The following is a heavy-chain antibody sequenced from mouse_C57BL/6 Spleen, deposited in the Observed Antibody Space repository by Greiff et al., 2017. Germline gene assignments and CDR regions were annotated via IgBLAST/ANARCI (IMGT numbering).Heavy chain of an antibody. Sequence: VKVVESGAELVRPGTSVKVSCKASGYAFTNYLIEWVKQRPGQGLEWIGVINPGSGGTNYNEKFKGKATLTADKSSSTAYMQLSSLTSEDSAVYFGARGRDYYAMDYWGQGTSVTVSS. CDR2: INPGSGGT. V-gene: IGHV1-54*01. J-gene: IGHJ4*01. CDR3: ARGRDYYAMDY. D-gene: IGHD3-3*01. CDR1: GYAFTNYL.